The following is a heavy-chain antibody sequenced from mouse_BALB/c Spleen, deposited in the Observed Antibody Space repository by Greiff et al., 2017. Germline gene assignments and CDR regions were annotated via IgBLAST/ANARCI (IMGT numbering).Heavy chain of an antibody. Sequence: QVHVKQPGAELVKPGAPVKLSCKASGYTFTSYWMNWVKQRPGRGLEWIGRIDPSDSETHYNQKFKDKATLTVDKSSSTAYIQLSSLTSEDSAVYYSARRSSSYAMDYWGQGTSVTVSS. J-gene: IGHJ4*01. CDR2: IDPSDSET. CDR1: GYTFTSYW. CDR3: ARRSSSYAMDY. D-gene: IGHD1-1*01. V-gene: IGHV1-69*02.